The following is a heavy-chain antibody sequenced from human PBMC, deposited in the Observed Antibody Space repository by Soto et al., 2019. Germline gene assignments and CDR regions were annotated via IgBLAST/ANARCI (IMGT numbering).Heavy chain of an antibody. CDR3: ARASRSTRYFDY. V-gene: IGHV4-34*01. CDR1: GGSFSGYY. Sequence: SETLSLTCAVYGGSFSGYYWSWIRQPPGKGLEWIGEINHSGSTNYNPSLKSRVTISVDTSKNQFSLKLSSVTAADTAVYYCARASRSTRYFDYWGQGTLVTVSS. J-gene: IGHJ4*02. D-gene: IGHD6-6*01. CDR2: INHSGST.